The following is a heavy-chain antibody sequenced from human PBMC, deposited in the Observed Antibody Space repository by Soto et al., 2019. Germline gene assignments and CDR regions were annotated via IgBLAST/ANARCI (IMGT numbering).Heavy chain of an antibody. CDR2: MYYSGST. D-gene: IGHD3-10*01. Sequence: SETLSLTCTVSGASITTSYYWGWIRQPPGKGLEWIGDMYYSGSTYYNPSLKSRVTMSVDTPKNQFSLNLSSVTAADTAVYYCVRRSGGTYLTLGYWGQGTQVT. CDR3: VRRSGGTYLTLGY. CDR1: GASITTSYY. J-gene: IGHJ4*02. V-gene: IGHV4-39*01.